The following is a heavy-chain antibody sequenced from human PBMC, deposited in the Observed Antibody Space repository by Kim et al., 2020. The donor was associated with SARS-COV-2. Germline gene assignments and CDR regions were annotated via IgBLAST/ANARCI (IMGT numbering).Heavy chain of an antibody. J-gene: IGHJ2*01. D-gene: IGHD3-3*02. CDR3: ARGRFTSVFTVTLCSFDFD. Sequence: ASVKVSCKASGYTFTRYAINWVRQAPGQGLEWMGWMNPNCGNTSYAQKFQGRVTMTSDTSTSTAYMELSSLRFEDTAFYYCARGRFTSVFTVTLCSFDFD. V-gene: IGHV1-8*02. CDR2: MNPNCGNT. CDR1: GYTFTRYA.